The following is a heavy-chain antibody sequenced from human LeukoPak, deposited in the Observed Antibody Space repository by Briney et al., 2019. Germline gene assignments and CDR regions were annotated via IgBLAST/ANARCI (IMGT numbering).Heavy chain of an antibody. CDR1: GGSISSGDYY. V-gene: IGHV4-30-4*01. D-gene: IGHD3-10*01. CDR3: ASEITMVRGVYFDY. J-gene: IGHJ4*02. CDR2: IYYSGST. Sequence: PSETLCLTCTVSGGSISSGDYYWSWIRQPPGKGLEWIGYIYYSGSTYYNPSLKSRVTISVYTSKNQFSLKLSSVTAADTAVYYCASEITMVRGVYFDYWGQGTLVTVSS.